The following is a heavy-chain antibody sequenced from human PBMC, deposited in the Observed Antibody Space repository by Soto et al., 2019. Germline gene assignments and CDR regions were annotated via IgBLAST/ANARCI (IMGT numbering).Heavy chain of an antibody. CDR1: GGSISSYY. D-gene: IGHD2-15*01. Sequence: QVQLQESGPGLVKPSETLSLTCTVSGGSISSYYWSWIRQPPGKGLEWIGYIYYSGSTNYNPSLTRRVTISEDTSKNQFSLKLSSVTAADTAVYYCARSYRRYCSGGSCYSYYYDYMDVWGKGTTVTVSS. J-gene: IGHJ6*03. CDR2: IYYSGST. CDR3: ARSYRRYCSGGSCYSYYYDYMDV. V-gene: IGHV4-59*01.